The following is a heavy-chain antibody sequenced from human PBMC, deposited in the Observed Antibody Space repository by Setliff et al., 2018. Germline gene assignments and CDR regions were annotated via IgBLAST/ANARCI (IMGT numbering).Heavy chain of an antibody. CDR1: GGSISSGSDY. D-gene: IGHD6-19*01. CDR2: IYTSGIT. CDR3: ARAISGWYSAHYYYMDV. Sequence: SETLSLTCSVSGGSISSGSDYWTWIRQPAGKGLEWIGHIYTSGITNYNPSLKTRVSMSMDTSTNQLSLKLTSVTAADTAVYYCARAISGWYSAHYYYMDVWGKGTTVT. J-gene: IGHJ6*03. V-gene: IGHV4-61*09.